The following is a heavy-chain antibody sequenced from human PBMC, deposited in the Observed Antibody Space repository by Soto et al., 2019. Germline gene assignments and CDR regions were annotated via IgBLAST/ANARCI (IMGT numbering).Heavy chain of an antibody. D-gene: IGHD4-17*01. CDR3: ARGATTVEHFYYYGMDV. Sequence: SETMCVTCTVDGGYFSGYGWSWIRQKTTKGLEWIGEISHNGGTTYNPSLKSRITISIDTSKNQFSLRLSSVSAADTAVYYCARGATTVEHFYYYGMDVWGQGTTVTVSS. CDR2: ISHNGGT. CDR1: GGYFSGYG. V-gene: IGHV4-34*01. J-gene: IGHJ6*02.